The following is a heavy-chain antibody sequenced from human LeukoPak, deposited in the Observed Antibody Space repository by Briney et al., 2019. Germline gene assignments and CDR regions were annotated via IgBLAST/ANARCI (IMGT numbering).Heavy chain of an antibody. Sequence: PGGSLRLSCAASGFTFSSYSMNWVRQAPGKGLGWVSSISSSSSYIYYADSVKGRFTISRDNAKNSLYLQMNSLRAEDTAVYYCARDRSRGIAVAGRGFDYWGQGTLVTVSS. J-gene: IGHJ4*02. CDR2: ISSSSSYI. CDR3: ARDRSRGIAVAGRGFDY. CDR1: GFTFSSYS. V-gene: IGHV3-21*01. D-gene: IGHD6-19*01.